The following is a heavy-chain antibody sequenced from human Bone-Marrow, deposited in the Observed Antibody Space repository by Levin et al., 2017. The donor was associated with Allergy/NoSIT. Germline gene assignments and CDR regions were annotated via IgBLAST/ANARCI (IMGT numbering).Heavy chain of an antibody. CDR3: VRDLGCTSTSCHNGYWFDP. V-gene: IGHV3-30*04. J-gene: IGHJ5*02. CDR1: GFTFSRYT. CDR2: ISYDGSSK. D-gene: IGHD2-2*02. Sequence: SCAASGFTFSRYTMHWVRQAPGKGLEWVSIISYDGSSKYYVDSLKGRFTISRDNSKNTLYLQMNSLRAEDTAVYYCVRDLGCTSTSCHNGYWFDPWGQGTLVTVSS.